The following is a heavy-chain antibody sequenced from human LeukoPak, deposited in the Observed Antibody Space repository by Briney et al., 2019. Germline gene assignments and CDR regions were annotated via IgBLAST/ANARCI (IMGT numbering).Heavy chain of an antibody. Sequence: SETLSLTCTVSGDSISSHYWSWIRQPPGKGLEWIGYIYYSGSTNYNPSLKSRVTISVDTSKNQFSLKLSSVTAADTAVYYCARGTYSSRTNWFDPWGQGTLATVSS. CDR3: ARGTYSSRTNWFDP. CDR1: GDSISSHY. CDR2: IYYSGST. V-gene: IGHV4-59*11. J-gene: IGHJ5*02. D-gene: IGHD6-13*01.